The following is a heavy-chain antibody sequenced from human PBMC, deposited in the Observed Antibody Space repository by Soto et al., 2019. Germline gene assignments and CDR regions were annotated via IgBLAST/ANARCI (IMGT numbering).Heavy chain of an antibody. V-gene: IGHV4-39*01. CDR2: IYYSGST. CDR3: ARIGDFWSGFFGCMDV. CDR1: GGSISSSSYY. D-gene: IGHD3-3*01. J-gene: IGHJ6*02. Sequence: TSETLSLTCTVSGGSISSSSYYWGWIRQPPGKGLEWIGSIYYSGSTYYSASLKSRVTISVDMTKNQFSPKLSSVTAADTGVYYCARIGDFWSGFFGCMDVWGQGTTVTVSS.